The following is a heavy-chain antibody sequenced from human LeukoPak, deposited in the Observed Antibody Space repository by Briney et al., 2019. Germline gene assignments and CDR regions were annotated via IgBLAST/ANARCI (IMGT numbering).Heavy chain of an antibody. CDR1: GYSISSGYY. CDR3: VRDQPGIEVAGFLRRFDY. J-gene: IGHJ4*02. V-gene: IGHV4-38-2*02. Sequence: PSETLSLTCTVSGYSISSGYYWGWIRQPPGKGLEWIGSMYHSGSTYYNPSLKSRVTISVDTSKNQFSLKLSFVTAADTAVYYCVRDQPGIEVAGFLRRFDYWGQGTLVTVSS. D-gene: IGHD6-19*01. CDR2: MYHSGST.